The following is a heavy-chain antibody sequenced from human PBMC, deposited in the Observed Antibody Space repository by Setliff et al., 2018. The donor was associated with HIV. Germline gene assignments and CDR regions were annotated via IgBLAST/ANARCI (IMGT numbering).Heavy chain of an antibody. V-gene: IGHV4-34*01. CDR3: ARVQLGYYDSSGYSDY. D-gene: IGHD3-22*01. CDR2: INHSGST. CDR1: GGSFSGYY. Sequence: SETLSLTCAVYGGSFSGYYWSWIRQPPGKGLEWIGEINHSGSTNYNPSLKSRVTISVDTSKNQFSLKLSSVTAADTAVYYCARVQLGYYDSSGYSDYWGQGTLVTVSS. J-gene: IGHJ4*02.